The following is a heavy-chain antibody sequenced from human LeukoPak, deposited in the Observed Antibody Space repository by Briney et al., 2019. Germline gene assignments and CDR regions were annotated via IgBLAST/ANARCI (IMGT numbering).Heavy chain of an antibody. V-gene: IGHV3-7*01. CDR3: ARDSLRIAARPGDY. D-gene: IGHD6-6*01. CDR1: GFTFSSYW. Sequence: GGSLRLSCAASGFTFSSYWMSWVRQAPGKGLEWVANIKQDGSEKYYVDSVKGRFTISRDNAKNSLYLQMNSLGAEDTAVYYCARDSLRIAARPGDYWGQGTLVTVSS. CDR2: IKQDGSEK. J-gene: IGHJ4*02.